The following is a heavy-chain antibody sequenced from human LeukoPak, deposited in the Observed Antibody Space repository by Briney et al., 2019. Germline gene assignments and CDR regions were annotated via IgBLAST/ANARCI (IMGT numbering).Heavy chain of an antibody. D-gene: IGHD7-27*01. V-gene: IGHV4-39*01. J-gene: IGHJ3*02. CDR1: GGSISSSSYY. CDR2: IYYSGST. Sequence: SETLSLTCTVSGGSISSSSYYWGWIRQPPGKGLEWIGSIYYSGSTYYNPSLKSRVTISVDTSKNQFSLKLSSVTAADTAVYYCASGKLGIRDAFDIWGQGTMVTVSS. CDR3: ASGKLGIRDAFDI.